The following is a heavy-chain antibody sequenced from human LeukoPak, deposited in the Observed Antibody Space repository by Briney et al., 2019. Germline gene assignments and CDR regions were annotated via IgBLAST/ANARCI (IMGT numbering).Heavy chain of an antibody. CDR1: GGTFSSYA. J-gene: IGHJ4*02. CDR2: IIPIFGTA. CDR3: ARGYGSGSYCLDY. D-gene: IGHD3-10*01. Sequence: ASVKVSCKASGGTFSSYAISWVRQAPGQGLEWMGGIIPIFGTANYAQKFQGRVTITTDESTSTAYMELSSLRSEDTAVYYCARGYGSGSYCLDYWGQGTLVTVSS. V-gene: IGHV1-69*05.